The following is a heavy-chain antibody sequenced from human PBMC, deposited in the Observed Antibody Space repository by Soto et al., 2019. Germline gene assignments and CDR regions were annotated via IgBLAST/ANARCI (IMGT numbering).Heavy chain of an antibody. V-gene: IGHV4-59*01. CDR3: AREGNLGRWIQPLDS. CDR1: GGSISSYS. Sequence: SETLSLTCTVSGGSISSYSWSWIRQPTGKGLEWIGNIHYNGNTKFSPSLKSRVTMSVDTSKNHFSLKLISVTTADTAVYFCAREGNLGRWIQPLDSWGQGTLVTVSS. CDR2: IHYNGNT. D-gene: IGHD2-2*03. J-gene: IGHJ4*02.